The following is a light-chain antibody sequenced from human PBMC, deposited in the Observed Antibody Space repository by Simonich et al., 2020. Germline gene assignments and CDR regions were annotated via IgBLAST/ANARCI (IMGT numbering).Light chain of an antibody. J-gene: IGKJ2*01. Sequence: EIVLTQSPATLSLSPGERATLSCRASQSVSSSYLAWYQQKPGLAPRLLIYDASSRATGIPDRFSGSGSGTDFTLTISRLEPEDFAVYYCQQYGSSHHTFGQGTKLEIK. CDR2: DAS. CDR3: QQYGSSHHT. V-gene: IGKV3D-20*01. CDR1: QSVSSSY.